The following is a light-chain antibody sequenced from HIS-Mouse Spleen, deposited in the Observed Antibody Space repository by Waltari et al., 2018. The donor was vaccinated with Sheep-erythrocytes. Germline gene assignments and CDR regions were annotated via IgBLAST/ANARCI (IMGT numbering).Light chain of an antibody. CDR3: QAWDSSTAWV. J-gene: IGLJ3*02. CDR1: KLGENM. Sequence: SYELTQPPSVSVSQGQKASITCPGDKLGENMAGWNQQKPGRSPVLVIYQISKRPSGIPERFSGSNSGNTATLTISGTQAMDEADYYCQAWDSSTAWVFGGGTKLTVL. V-gene: IGLV3-1*01. CDR2: QIS.